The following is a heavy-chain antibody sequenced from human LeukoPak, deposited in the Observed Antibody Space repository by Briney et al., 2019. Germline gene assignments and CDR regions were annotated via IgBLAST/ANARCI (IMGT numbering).Heavy chain of an antibody. Sequence: GSLRLSCAASGFTFSYHCMNWIRQPPGKGLEWIGEINHSGSTNYNPSLKSRVTISVDTSKNQFSLKLSSVTAADTAVYYCARGGVRGCSSTSCYHYFDYWGQGTLVTVSS. CDR3: ARGGVRGCSSTSCYHYFDY. J-gene: IGHJ4*02. V-gene: IGHV4-34*01. CDR1: GFTFSYHC. CDR2: INHSGST. D-gene: IGHD2-2*01.